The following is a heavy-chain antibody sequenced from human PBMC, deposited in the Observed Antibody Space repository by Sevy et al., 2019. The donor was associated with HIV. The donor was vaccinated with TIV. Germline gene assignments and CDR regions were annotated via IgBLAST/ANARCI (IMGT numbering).Heavy chain of an antibody. D-gene: IGHD7-27*01. CDR3: ATDPLGSHYYYYGMDV. CDR1: GYTLTELS. V-gene: IGHV1-24*01. Sequence: ASVKVSCKVSGYTLTELSMHWVRQAPGKGLEWMGGFDPEDGETIYAQKFQGRVTMTEDTSTDTAYMELSSLRSEDTAVYYCATDPLGSHYYYYGMDVWGQGTTVTVSS. J-gene: IGHJ6*02. CDR2: FDPEDGET.